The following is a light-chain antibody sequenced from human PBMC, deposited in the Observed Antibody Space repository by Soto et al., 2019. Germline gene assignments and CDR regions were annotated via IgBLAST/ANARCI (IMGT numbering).Light chain of an antibody. V-gene: IGKV3-20*01. J-gene: IGKJ1*01. CDR1: QSVSSTY. CDR2: GAS. CDR3: QKYGSLTSST. Sequence: EIVLTQSPGTLSLSPGERATLSCRASQSVSSTYLAWYQQKPGQAPRLIIYGASSSATGIPDRFSGSGSGTDFTLTISRLEPEDFALYYCQKYGSLTSSTFGQGTKVEIK.